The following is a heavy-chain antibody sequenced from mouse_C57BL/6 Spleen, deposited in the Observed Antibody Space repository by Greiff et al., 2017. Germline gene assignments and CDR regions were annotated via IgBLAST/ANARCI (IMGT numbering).Heavy chain of an antibody. CDR1: GFSLTSYG. D-gene: IGHD2-4*01. J-gene: IGHJ4*01. V-gene: IGHV2-2*01. Sequence: QVQLKQSGPGLVQPSQSLSITCTVSGFSLTSYGVHWVRQSPGKGLEWLGVIWSGGSTDYNAAFISRLSISKDNSKSQVFFKMNSQQADDTAIYYGARNAPYDYDCAMDYWGQGTSVTVSS. CDR3: ARNAPYDYDCAMDY. CDR2: IWSGGST.